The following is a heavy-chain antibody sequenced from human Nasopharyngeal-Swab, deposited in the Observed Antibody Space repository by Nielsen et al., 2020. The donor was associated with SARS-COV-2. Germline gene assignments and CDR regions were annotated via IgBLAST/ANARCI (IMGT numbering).Heavy chain of an antibody. Sequence: GESLKISCAASGFTFSSYAMHWVRQAPGKGLEWVAVISYDGSNKYYADSVKGRFTISRDNSKNTLYLQMNSLRAEDTAVYYCAEIFTSLLDDDFDVWGQGTMVTVPS. CDR2: ISYDGSNK. D-gene: IGHD3-3*01. CDR3: AEIFTSLLDDDFDV. J-gene: IGHJ3*01. CDR1: GFTFSSYA. V-gene: IGHV3-30-3*01.